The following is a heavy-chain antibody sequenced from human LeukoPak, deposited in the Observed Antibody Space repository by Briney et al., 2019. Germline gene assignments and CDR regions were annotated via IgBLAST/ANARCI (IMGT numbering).Heavy chain of an antibody. D-gene: IGHD5-18*01. Sequence: SETLSLTCTVSGGSISSYYWSWIRQPPGKGLEWIGYIYYSGSTNYNPSLKGRVTISVDTSKNQFSLKLSSVTAADTAVYYCARQLWSPYYFDYWGQGTLVTVSS. CDR2: IYYSGST. CDR1: GGSISSYY. CDR3: ARQLWSPYYFDY. J-gene: IGHJ4*02. V-gene: IGHV4-59*08.